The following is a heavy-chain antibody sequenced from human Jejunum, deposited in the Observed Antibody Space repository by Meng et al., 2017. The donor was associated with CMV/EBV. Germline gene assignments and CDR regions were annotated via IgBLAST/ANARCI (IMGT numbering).Heavy chain of an antibody. CDR1: CGVFSNYY. J-gene: IGHJ5*02. V-gene: IGHV4-34*01. D-gene: IGHD5-24*01. CDR2: IHPSGST. CDR3: SRGADAYKSGRS. Sequence: VKLKEWGRGLFNPWETLSRPCGVYCGVFSNYYWRWIRQSPGKELEWIGEIHPSGSTYYNPSLNSRVTMSVDTSKNQFSLNLRSVTAADTAVYYCSRGADAYKSGRSWGQGTLVTVPS.